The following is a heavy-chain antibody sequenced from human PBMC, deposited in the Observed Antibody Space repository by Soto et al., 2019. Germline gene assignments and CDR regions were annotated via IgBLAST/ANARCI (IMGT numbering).Heavy chain of an antibody. D-gene: IGHD3-22*01. CDR3: AKGLYDNSGYYYSN. J-gene: IGHJ4*02. V-gene: IGHV3-23*01. CDR2: ISGSGGNT. Sequence: GGSLRLSCAASGFTFASYAMSWVRQAPGKGLEWVSGISGSGGNTYNADSVKGRFTISRDNSKNTLYLDMISLRAEDTAVYFCAKGLYDNSGYYYSNWGQGTLVTVSS. CDR1: GFTFASYA.